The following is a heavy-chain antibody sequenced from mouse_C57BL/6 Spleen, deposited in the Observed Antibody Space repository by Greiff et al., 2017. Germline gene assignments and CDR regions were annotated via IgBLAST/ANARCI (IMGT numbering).Heavy chain of an antibody. V-gene: IGHV5-16*01. Sequence: EVKLVESEGGLVQPGSSMKLSCTASGFTFSDYYMAWVRQVPDKGLEWVANINYDGSSTYYLDSLKSRFIISRDNAKNILYLQMSSLKSEDTATYYCARGVYYYGSSYHFDVWGTGTTVTVSS. D-gene: IGHD1-1*01. CDR2: INYDGSST. CDR1: GFTFSDYY. CDR3: ARGVYYYGSSYHFDV. J-gene: IGHJ1*03.